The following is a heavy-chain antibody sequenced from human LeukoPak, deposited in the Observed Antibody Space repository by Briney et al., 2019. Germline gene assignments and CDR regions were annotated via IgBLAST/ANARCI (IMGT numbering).Heavy chain of an antibody. CDR3: AMRELTGGWGWTFDI. CDR2: ISAYNGNT. J-gene: IGHJ3*02. Sequence: GASVKVSCKASGYTFTSYGISWVRQAPGQGLEWMGWISAYNGNTNYAQKLQGRVTMTTDTSTSTAYMELRSLRSDDTAVYYCAMRELTGGWGWTFDIWGQGTMVTVSS. V-gene: IGHV1-18*01. D-gene: IGHD1-26*01. CDR1: GYTFTSYG.